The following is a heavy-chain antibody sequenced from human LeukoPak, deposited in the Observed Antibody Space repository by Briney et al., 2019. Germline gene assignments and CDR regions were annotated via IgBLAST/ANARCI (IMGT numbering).Heavy chain of an antibody. Sequence: SETLSLTCALCVWCFRRHYWRLLRQPPGKGLEWTGETNHSGSTNYNPSLKSRVTISVDTSKNQFSLKLSSVTAADTAVYYCARGSWHSYGPIWFVPWGQGTLVTVSS. CDR1: VWCFRRHY. D-gene: IGHD5-18*01. CDR2: TNHSGST. J-gene: IGHJ5*02. CDR3: ARGSWHSYGPIWFVP. V-gene: IGHV4-34*01.